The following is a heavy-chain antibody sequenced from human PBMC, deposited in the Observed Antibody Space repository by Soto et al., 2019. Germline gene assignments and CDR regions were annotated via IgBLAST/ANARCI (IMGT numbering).Heavy chain of an antibody. CDR2: IYYSGST. Sequence: QVQLQESGPGLVKPSQTLSLTCTVSGGSISSGGYYWSWIRQHPGKGLEWIGYIYYSGSTYYNPSLKSRVTIPVDTSKNQFSLKLSSVTAADTAVYYCAREANCSGGSCYQGGMDVWGQGTTVTVSS. J-gene: IGHJ6*02. V-gene: IGHV4-31*03. CDR1: GGSISSGGYY. CDR3: AREANCSGGSCYQGGMDV. D-gene: IGHD2-15*01.